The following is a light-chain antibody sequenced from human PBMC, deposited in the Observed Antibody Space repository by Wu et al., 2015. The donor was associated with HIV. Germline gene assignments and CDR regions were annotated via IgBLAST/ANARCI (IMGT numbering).Light chain of an antibody. CDR1: QSVSSD. V-gene: IGKV3-15*01. Sequence: EIVMTQSPGTLSVSPGERATLSCRASQSVSSDLAWYQQKPGQAPRLLIYGASARVTGIPARFSGSGSGTEFTLTISSLQSEDLAVYYCQHYNRLPLTFGGGTEGG. CDR2: GAS. J-gene: IGKJ4*01. CDR3: QHYNRLPLT.